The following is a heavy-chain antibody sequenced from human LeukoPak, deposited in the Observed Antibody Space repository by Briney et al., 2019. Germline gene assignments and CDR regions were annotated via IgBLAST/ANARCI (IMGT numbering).Heavy chain of an antibody. CDR3: ARVPRYGDNIPGWFDY. V-gene: IGHV1-46*01. CDR2: INPSGGST. Sequence: ASVKVSCKASGYTFTSYYMHWVRQAPGQGLEWMGIINPSGGSTSYAQKFQGRVTMTRDTSTSTVYMELSSLRSEDTAVYYCARVPRYGDNIPGWFDYWGQGTLVTVSS. J-gene: IGHJ4*02. CDR1: GYTFTSYY. D-gene: IGHD4-17*01.